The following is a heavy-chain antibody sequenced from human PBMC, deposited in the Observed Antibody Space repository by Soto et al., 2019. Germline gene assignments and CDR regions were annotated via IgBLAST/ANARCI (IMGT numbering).Heavy chain of an antibody. CDR3: ARDNYERSGYFDY. D-gene: IGHD3-22*01. CDR1: GYTFNRYG. Sequence: ASVKVSFKTSGYTFNRYGISWLRQAPGQGLEWMGWVSGYNGNTKYAENLQGRITMTTDTSTSTAYMEVRSLRNDDTAIYYCARDNYERSGYFDYWGQGTLVTVSS. CDR2: VSGYNGNT. V-gene: IGHV1-18*01. J-gene: IGHJ4*02.